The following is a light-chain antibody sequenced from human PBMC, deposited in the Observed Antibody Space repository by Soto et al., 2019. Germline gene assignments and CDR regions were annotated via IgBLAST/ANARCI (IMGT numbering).Light chain of an antibody. CDR1: SGDVGAYNY. CDR2: DVT. Sequence: QSALTQPRSVSGSPGQSVTISCNGTSGDVGAYNYVSWYQQYPGKAPKLMIYDVTKQPSGVPDRFSGSKSGNTASLTISGLQAEDEADYYCCSYAGSYSLIFGGGTKLTVL. V-gene: IGLV2-11*01. CDR3: CSYAGSYSLI. J-gene: IGLJ2*01.